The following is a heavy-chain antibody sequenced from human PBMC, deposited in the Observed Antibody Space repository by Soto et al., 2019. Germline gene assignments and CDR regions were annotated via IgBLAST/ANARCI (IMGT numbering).Heavy chain of an antibody. Sequence: SETLSLTCNVSGGSVGSSSYYWGWIRQAPGKGLEWIVSTYYSAGTYYNPPLKSRVTTSMDASKNQFSLTVTSVTAADTAIYYCARHASRGYSSSWYFEDWGQGTPVTVSS. V-gene: IGHV4-39*01. CDR3: ARHASRGYSSSWYFED. D-gene: IGHD6-13*01. CDR1: GGSVGSSSYY. CDR2: TYYSAGT. J-gene: IGHJ4*02.